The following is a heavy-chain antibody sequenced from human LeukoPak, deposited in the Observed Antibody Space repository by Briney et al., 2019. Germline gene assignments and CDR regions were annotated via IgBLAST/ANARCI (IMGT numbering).Heavy chain of an antibody. D-gene: IGHD2-2*01. CDR3: ARSPPASPFDY. CDR2: IYSGGDT. Sequence: GGSLRLSCTASGFAVSRNYMSWVRQAPGKGLEWVSVIYSGGDTYYADSVKGRFTLSRDISENTLYLQMDNLRAEDTAFYYCARSPPASPFDYWGQGTLVTVSS. V-gene: IGHV3-53*01. J-gene: IGHJ4*02. CDR1: GFAVSRNY.